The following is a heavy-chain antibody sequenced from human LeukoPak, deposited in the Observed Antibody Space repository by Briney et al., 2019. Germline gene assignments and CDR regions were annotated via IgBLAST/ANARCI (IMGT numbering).Heavy chain of an antibody. CDR2: INPSGGST. CDR3: ARGLVDTAMYYYYYMDV. V-gene: IGHV1-46*01. CDR1: GYTFTSYY. Sequence: ASVKVSCKASGYTFTSYYMHWVRQAPGQGLEWMGIINPSGGSTSYAQKFQGRVTMTRDTSTSTVYMELSSLRSEDTAVYYCARGLVDTAMYYYYYMDVWGKGTTVTISS. D-gene: IGHD5-18*01. J-gene: IGHJ6*03.